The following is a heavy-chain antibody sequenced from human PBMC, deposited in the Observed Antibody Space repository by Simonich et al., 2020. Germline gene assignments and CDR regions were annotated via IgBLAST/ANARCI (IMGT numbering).Heavy chain of an antibody. V-gene: IGHV4-34*01. CDR1: GGSFSGYY. Sequence: QVQLQQWGAGLLKPSATLSLTCAVYGGSFSGYYWSWIRRPPGKGLEGIGESNHSGSTKDNTSCKSRVTISVDTSKNQFSLKLSSVTAADTAVYYCARCGLVNYDILTGYHNWFDPWGQGTLVTVSS. CDR3: ARCGLVNYDILTGYHNWFDP. CDR2: SNHSGST. D-gene: IGHD3-9*01. J-gene: IGHJ5*02.